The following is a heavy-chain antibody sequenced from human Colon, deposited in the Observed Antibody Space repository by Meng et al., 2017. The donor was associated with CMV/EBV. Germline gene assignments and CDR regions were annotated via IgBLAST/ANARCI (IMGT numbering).Heavy chain of an antibody. CDR2: IIGSGFYT. V-gene: IGHV3-23*01. Sequence: GESLKISCAASGFIFGDYAMTWVRQAPGKGLEWVASIIGSGFYTYYADSVKGRFIISRDNPRNTLDLQMSNLTAEDTALYYCARGTQYSDFWSGFPYWGHGTLVTVSS. D-gene: IGHD3-3*01. CDR3: ARGTQYSDFWSGFPY. CDR1: GFIFGDYA. J-gene: IGHJ4*01.